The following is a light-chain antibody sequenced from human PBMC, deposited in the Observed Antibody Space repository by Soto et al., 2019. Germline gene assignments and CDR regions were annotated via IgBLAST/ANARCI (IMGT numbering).Light chain of an antibody. CDR2: EVS. Sequence: QSALTQPPSASGSPGQSVAISCTGTSSDVGGYNYVSWYQQHPGKAPKLMIYEVSKRPSGVPDRFSGSKSGNTASLTVSGLQAEDEADHSCSSYAGSNNLGVFGTGTKVTVL. CDR3: SSYAGSNNLGV. V-gene: IGLV2-8*01. J-gene: IGLJ1*01. CDR1: SSDVGGYNY.